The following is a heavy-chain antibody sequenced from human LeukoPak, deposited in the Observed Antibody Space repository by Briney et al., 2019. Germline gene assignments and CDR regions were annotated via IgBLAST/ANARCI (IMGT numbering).Heavy chain of an antibody. Sequence: GASVKVSCKASGYTFTSYGISWVRQAPGQGLEWMGWISAYNGNTNYAQKLQGRVTMTTGTSTSTAYMELRSLRSDDTAVYYCARGPPITMIVVVITPYFDYWGQGTLVTVSS. V-gene: IGHV1-18*01. J-gene: IGHJ4*02. CDR1: GYTFTSYG. CDR3: ARGPPITMIVVVITPYFDY. D-gene: IGHD3-22*01. CDR2: ISAYNGNT.